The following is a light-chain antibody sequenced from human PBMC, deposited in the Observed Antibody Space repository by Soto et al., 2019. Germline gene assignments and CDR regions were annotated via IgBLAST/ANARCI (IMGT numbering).Light chain of an antibody. Sequence: QSVLTQPRSVSGSSGQSVTISCTGTSSDVGGYNYVSWYQQHPGKAPKLVIYDVSKRPSGVPDRFSGSKSANTASLTISGLQAEDEADYYCCSYAGNSLWVFGGGTKLTVL. V-gene: IGLV2-11*01. CDR2: DVS. CDR1: SSDVGGYNY. J-gene: IGLJ3*02. CDR3: CSYAGNSLWV.